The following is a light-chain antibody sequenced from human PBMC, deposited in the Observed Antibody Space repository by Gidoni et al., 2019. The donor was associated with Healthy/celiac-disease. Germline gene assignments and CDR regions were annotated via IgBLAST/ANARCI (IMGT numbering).Light chain of an antibody. J-gene: IGKJ1*01. CDR2: AAS. V-gene: IGKV1D-12*01. CDR3: QQANSFSWT. Sequence: TQSTQSPSSVSASVGARVTITCRGDQGMSSWLAWYQQKPGKAPKLLIYAASSWQSGIPERFSGSGSGTDFTLTISSLQPEDFATYYCQQANSFSWTFGQGTKVEIK. CDR1: QGMSSW.